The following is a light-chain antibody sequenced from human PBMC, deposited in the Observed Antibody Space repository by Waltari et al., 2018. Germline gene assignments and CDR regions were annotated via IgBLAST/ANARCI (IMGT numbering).Light chain of an antibody. CDR2: EVT. Sequence: QSALTQPPSASGSPGQSVTISCTGTSSAVGGYKYVPWYQQRPGKAPKLLIYEVTKRPSGVPARFSGSRSGNTASLTVSGLQAEDEADYYCSSYGGSNTLWVFGTGTKVTVL. CDR3: SSYGGSNTLWV. V-gene: IGLV2-8*01. J-gene: IGLJ1*01. CDR1: SSAVGGYKY.